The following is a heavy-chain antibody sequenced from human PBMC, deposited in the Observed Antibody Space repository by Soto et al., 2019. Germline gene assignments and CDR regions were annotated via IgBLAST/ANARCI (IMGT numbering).Heavy chain of an antibody. J-gene: IGHJ6*02. CDR3: AKGLTPSQRYDSSGYYPLHYYYYGMDV. Sequence: GGSLRLSCAASGFTFSSYGMHWVRQAPGKGLEWVAVISYDGSNKYYADSVKGRFTISRDNSKNTLYLQMNSLRAEDTAVYYCAKGLTPSQRYDSSGYYPLHYYYYGMDVWGQGTTVTVSS. CDR1: GFTFSSYG. CDR2: ISYDGSNK. V-gene: IGHV3-30*18. D-gene: IGHD3-22*01.